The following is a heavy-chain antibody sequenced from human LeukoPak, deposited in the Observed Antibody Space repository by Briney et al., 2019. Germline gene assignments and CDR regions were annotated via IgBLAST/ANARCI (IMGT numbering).Heavy chain of an antibody. D-gene: IGHD6-13*01. CDR2: ISPIFGTA. V-gene: IGHV1-69*05. CDR1: GCTFSSYA. CDR3: ARDTRYSSSWAIDAFDI. Sequence: GASVKVSCKASGCTFSSYAISWVRQAPGQGLEWVGGISPIFGTANYAQKFQGRVTITTDESTSTAYMELSSLRSEDTAVYYCARDTRYSSSWAIDAFDIWGQGTMVTVSS. J-gene: IGHJ3*02.